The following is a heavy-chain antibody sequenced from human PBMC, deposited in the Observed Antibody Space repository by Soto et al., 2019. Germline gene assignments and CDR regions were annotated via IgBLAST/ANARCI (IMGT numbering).Heavy chain of an antibody. CDR1: GGSIRSGGYY. V-gene: IGHV4-31*03. CDR3: ARGGGSIAARPGPNDY. J-gene: IGHJ4*02. CDR2: IYYSGST. Sequence: PSETLSLTCTVSGGSIRSGGYYWSWIRQHPGKGLEWIGYIYYSGSTYYNPSLKSRVTISVDTSKNQFSLKLSSVTAADTAVYYCARGGGSIAARPGPNDYWGQGTLVTVSS. D-gene: IGHD6-6*01.